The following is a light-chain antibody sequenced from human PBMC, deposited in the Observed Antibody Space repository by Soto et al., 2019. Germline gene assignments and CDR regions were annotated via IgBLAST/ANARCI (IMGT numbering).Light chain of an antibody. J-gene: IGKJ4*01. V-gene: IGKV3-15*01. CDR2: DAS. CDR1: QSVSSS. Sequence: EIVMTQSPATLSVSPGDRATLSCRASQSVSSSLAWYQQIPGQAPRLLIYDASTRATGIPARFGGSGSGTEFTLTISSLQSEDFAVYYCQQYTNWPPLTFGGGTMVELK. CDR3: QQYTNWPPLT.